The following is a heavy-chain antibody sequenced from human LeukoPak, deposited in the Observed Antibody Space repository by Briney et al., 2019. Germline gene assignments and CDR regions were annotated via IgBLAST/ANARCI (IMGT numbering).Heavy chain of an antibody. Sequence: QAGGSLRLSCAASGFTFSSHRMSWVRQAPGKGLEWVANIKKDGSEKYYVDSVKGRFTISRDNAKTSLYLQMNSLRAEDTAVYYCARDGVRDGLYFDYWGQGTLVTVSS. CDR2: IKKDGSEK. J-gene: IGHJ4*02. D-gene: IGHD5-24*01. CDR1: GFTFSSHR. CDR3: ARDGVRDGLYFDY. V-gene: IGHV3-7*01.